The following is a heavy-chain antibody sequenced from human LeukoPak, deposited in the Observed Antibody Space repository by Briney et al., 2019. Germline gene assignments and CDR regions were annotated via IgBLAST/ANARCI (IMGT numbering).Heavy chain of an antibody. CDR2: IYTSGST. D-gene: IGHD6-13*01. J-gene: IGHJ3*02. CDR3: ARNPATGYSSSRGAFDI. Sequence: PSETLSLTCTVSGGSISSYYWSWIRQPAGKGLEWIGRIYTSGSTNYNPSLKSRVTMSVDTSKNQFSLKLSSVTAADTAVYYSARNPATGYSSSRGAFDIWGQGTMVTVSS. V-gene: IGHV4-4*07. CDR1: GGSISSYY.